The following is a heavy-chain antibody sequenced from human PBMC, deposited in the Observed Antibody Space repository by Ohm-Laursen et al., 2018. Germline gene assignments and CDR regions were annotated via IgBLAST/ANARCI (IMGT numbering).Heavy chain of an antibody. D-gene: IGHD7-27*01. Sequence: GSLRLSCAASGFTFSSYAMSWVRQAPGKGLEWVSYISSSGSTIYYADSVKGRFTISRDNAKNSLYLQMNSLRAEDTAVYYCARRELGRNYYYGMDVWGQGTTVTVSS. CDR2: ISSSGSTI. J-gene: IGHJ6*02. CDR3: ARRELGRNYYYGMDV. V-gene: IGHV3-11*01. CDR1: GFTFSSYA.